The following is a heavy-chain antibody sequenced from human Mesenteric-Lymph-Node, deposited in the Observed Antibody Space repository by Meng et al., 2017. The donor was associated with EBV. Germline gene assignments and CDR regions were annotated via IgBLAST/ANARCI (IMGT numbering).Heavy chain of an antibody. D-gene: IGHD6-19*01. CDR1: SVSVSSGHW. Sequence: QVHLPESGPGLLKPSGLLSLTRAVSSVSVSSGHWWSWVRQPPGKGLEWIGEISHSESTNYNPSLKSRVTISLDKSENQFSLRLTSVTAADTAMYYCAASSGWWRLDYWGQGILVTVSS. J-gene: IGHJ4*02. CDR3: AASSGWWRLDY. CDR2: ISHSEST. V-gene: IGHV4-4*02.